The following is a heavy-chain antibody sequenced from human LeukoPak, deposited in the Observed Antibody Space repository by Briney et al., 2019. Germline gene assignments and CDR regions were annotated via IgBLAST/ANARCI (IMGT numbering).Heavy chain of an antibody. CDR2: INPNSGGT. D-gene: IGHD3-16*01. Sequence: GASXXVXCKASGXTFTGYYMHWVRQAPGQGLEWMGWINPNSGGTNYAQKFQGRVTMTRDTSISTAYMELSRLRSDDTAVYYCARVTNYDYVWGSYSDYWGQGTLVTVSS. CDR1: GXTFTGYY. CDR3: ARVTNYDYVWGSYSDY. V-gene: IGHV1-2*02. J-gene: IGHJ4*02.